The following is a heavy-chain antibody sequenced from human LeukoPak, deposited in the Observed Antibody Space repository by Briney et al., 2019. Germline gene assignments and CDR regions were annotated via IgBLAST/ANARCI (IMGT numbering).Heavy chain of an antibody. Sequence: TGGSLRLSCAASGFIFSSYSMNWVRQAPGKGLEWVSSISSSSSYIYYADSVKGRFTISRDNAKDSLYLQMNSLRAEDTAVYYCAGSPWFGESTVFDYWGQGTLVTVSS. D-gene: IGHD3-10*01. V-gene: IGHV3-21*01. CDR1: GFIFSSYS. J-gene: IGHJ4*02. CDR3: AGSPWFGESTVFDY. CDR2: ISSSSSYI.